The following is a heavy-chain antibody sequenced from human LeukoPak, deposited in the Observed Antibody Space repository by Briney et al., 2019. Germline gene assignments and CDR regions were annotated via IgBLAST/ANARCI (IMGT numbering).Heavy chain of an antibody. CDR2: IYHSGST. V-gene: IGHV4-38-2*02. CDR1: GYSINSGYY. J-gene: IGHJ4*02. D-gene: IGHD1-26*01. Sequence: SETLSLTCTVSGYSINSGYYWGWIRQPPGKGLEWIGSIYHSGSTYYNTSLKSRVTISVDTSKNQFSLKVTSVTAADTAVYYCARLSGSYYVLDYWGQGTLVTVSS. CDR3: ARLSGSYYVLDY.